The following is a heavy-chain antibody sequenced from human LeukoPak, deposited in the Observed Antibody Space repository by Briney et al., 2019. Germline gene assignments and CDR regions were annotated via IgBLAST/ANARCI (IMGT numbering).Heavy chain of an antibody. CDR3: ARVRIAVAGIPYYYMDV. V-gene: IGHV1-46*01. Sequence: ASVKVSCKASGCSFTSYYMHWVRQAPGQGLEWMGFINPSGSSAAYAQKFQGRLTMTRDMFTSTDYMELTSLTSDDTAVYYCARVRIAVAGIPYYYMDVWGKGTTVTVSS. J-gene: IGHJ6*03. D-gene: IGHD6-19*01. CDR1: GCSFTSYY. CDR2: INPSGSSA.